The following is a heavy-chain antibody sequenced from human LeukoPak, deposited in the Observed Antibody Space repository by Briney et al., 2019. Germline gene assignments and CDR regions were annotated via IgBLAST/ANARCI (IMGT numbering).Heavy chain of an antibody. D-gene: IGHD3-10*01. CDR3: ARGLVITIVRGGVGYFYGMDV. CDR2: INHSGST. V-gene: IGHV4-34*01. CDR1: GGSFSGYY. J-gene: IGHJ6*02. Sequence: PSETLSLTCAVYGGSFSGYYWSWIRQPPGKGLEWIGEINHSGSTNYNPSLKSRVTISVDTSKNQFSLKLSSVTAADTAVYYCARGLVITIVRGGVGYFYGMDVWGQGTTVTVSS.